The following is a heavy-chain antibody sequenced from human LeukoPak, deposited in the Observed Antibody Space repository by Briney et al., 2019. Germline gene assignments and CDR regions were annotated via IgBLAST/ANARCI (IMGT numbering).Heavy chain of an antibody. CDR1: GFTVNTFT. CDR2: IRGAEDGT. D-gene: IGHD6-19*01. CDR3: AKAFSSGWSPFDY. Sequence: GGSLRLSCAASGFTVNTFTMNWVRQAPGKGLEWVSTIRGAEDGTYYADSVKGRFTIARDNFENTLYLQMNYLREEDTALYYCAKAFSSGWSPFDYWGQGALVSVS. J-gene: IGHJ4*02. V-gene: IGHV3-23*01.